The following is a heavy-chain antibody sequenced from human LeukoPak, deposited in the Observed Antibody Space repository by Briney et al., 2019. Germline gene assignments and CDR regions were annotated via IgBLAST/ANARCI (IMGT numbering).Heavy chain of an antibody. CDR2: INWNGGST. CDR1: GFTFDDYG. J-gene: IGHJ4*02. CDR3: ARDWFHAIDY. V-gene: IGHV3-20*04. D-gene: IGHD2/OR15-2a*01. Sequence: GGSLRLSCAASGFTFDDYGMSWVRQAPGKGLEWVSGINWNGGSTGYADSVKGRFTISRDNAKNTLYLQMNSLRAEDTAVYYCARDWFHAIDYWGQGTLVTVSS.